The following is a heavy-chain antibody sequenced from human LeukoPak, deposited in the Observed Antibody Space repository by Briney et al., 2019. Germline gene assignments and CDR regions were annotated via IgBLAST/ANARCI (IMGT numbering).Heavy chain of an antibody. CDR1: GGSISSSSYY. Sequence: SSETLSLTCNVSGGSISSSSYYCGWIRQPPGKGLEWIGSIYYSGSTYYNPSLKSRVTISVDTSKNQFSLKLSSVTAADTAVYYCASLLKSHYYDSSGYYYGIDYWGQGTLVTVSS. V-gene: IGHV4-39*01. CDR2: IYYSGST. J-gene: IGHJ4*02. D-gene: IGHD3-22*01. CDR3: ASLLKSHYYDSSGYYYGIDY.